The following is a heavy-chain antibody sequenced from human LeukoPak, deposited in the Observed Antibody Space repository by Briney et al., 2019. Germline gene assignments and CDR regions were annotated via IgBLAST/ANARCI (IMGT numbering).Heavy chain of an antibody. V-gene: IGHV3-23*01. CDR1: GFTFSSYA. CDR3: AKEYSSSWYYLDY. Sequence: GGSLRLSCAASGFTFSSYAMSWVRQAPGKGLEWVSTISGSGGSTYYADSVKGRFTISRDNSKNTLYLQMNSLRVEDTAVYYCAKEYSSSWYYLDYWGQGTLVTVHS. J-gene: IGHJ4*02. D-gene: IGHD6-13*01. CDR2: ISGSGGST.